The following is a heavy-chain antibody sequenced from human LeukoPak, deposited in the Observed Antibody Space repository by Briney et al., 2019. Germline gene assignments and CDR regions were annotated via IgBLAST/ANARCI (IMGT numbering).Heavy chain of an antibody. J-gene: IGHJ4*02. V-gene: IGHV1-18*01. CDR1: GYTFTSYG. D-gene: IGHD4-23*01. CDR3: ARESYGGNSVDY. Sequence: ASVKVSCKASGYTFTSYGISWVRQAPGQGLEWMGWISAGNDNTKYSQKFQGRVTITRDTSASTAYMELSSLRSEDTAVYYCARESYGGNSVDYWGQGTLVTVSS. CDR2: ISAGNDNT.